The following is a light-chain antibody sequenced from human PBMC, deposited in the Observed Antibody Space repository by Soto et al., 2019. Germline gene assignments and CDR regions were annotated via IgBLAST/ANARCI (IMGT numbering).Light chain of an antibody. CDR3: QKYNSPPLT. Sequence: DIQVTQSPSSLSASLGDRVTITCRANQAIGVYLAWYQQQPGKVPKLLIYAASALKSGVPSRFSGSGSGTVFTFSFFILPPEVIATYSVQKYNSPPLTFGGGTKV. V-gene: IGKV1-27*01. CDR1: QAIGVY. CDR2: AAS. J-gene: IGKJ4*01.